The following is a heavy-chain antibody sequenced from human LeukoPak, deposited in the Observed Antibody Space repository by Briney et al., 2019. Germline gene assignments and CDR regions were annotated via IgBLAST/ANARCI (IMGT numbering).Heavy chain of an antibody. J-gene: IGHJ4*02. V-gene: IGHV3-48*01. CDR2: ISANSGTV. Sequence: GGSLRLSCAASGFTFSTYNMNWVRQAPGKGLEWVSYISANSGTVYYAHSVRGRFTISRDNAKNSLYLQMNSLRAEDTAVYHCATTPRGFWSGYYYFDYWGQGTLVTVSS. D-gene: IGHD3-3*01. CDR1: GFTFSTYN. CDR3: ATTPRGFWSGYYYFDY.